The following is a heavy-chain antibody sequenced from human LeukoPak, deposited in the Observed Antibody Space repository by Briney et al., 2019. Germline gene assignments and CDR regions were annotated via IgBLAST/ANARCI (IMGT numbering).Heavy chain of an antibody. CDR1: GGSFRGYY. CDR3: ARAGAARRWGIDY. J-gene: IGHJ4*02. V-gene: IGHV4-34*01. CDR2: INHSGST. D-gene: IGHD6-6*01. Sequence: PSETLSPTFAVYGGSFRGYYWGWIRQPPGKGLEWIGEINHSGSTNYNPSLKSRVTISVDTSKNQFSLKLSSVTAADTAVYYCARAGAARRWGIDYWGQGTLVTVSS.